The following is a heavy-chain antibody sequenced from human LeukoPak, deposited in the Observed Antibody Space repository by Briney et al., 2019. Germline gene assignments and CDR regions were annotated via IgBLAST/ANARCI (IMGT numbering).Heavy chain of an antibody. CDR1: GYTFSSYY. Sequence: ASVKVSCKASGYTFSSYYMHWVRQAPGQGLEWMGIINPSGGSTSYAQKFQGRVTMTRDTSISTAYMELSRLRSDDTAVYYCARGPPRGGDLDYWGQGTLVTVSS. D-gene: IGHD2-21*02. CDR2: INPSGGST. V-gene: IGHV1-46*01. J-gene: IGHJ4*02. CDR3: ARGPPRGGDLDY.